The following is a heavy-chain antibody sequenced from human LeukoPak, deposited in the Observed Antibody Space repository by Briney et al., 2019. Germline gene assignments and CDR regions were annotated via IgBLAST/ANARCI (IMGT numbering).Heavy chain of an antibody. CDR1: GGSISSYY. J-gene: IGHJ4*02. CDR2: IYYSGST. V-gene: IGHV4-59*08. CDR3: ARYYCGGDCYSGYFDY. Sequence: SETLSLTCTVSGGSISSYYWSWIRQPPGKGLEWIGNIYYSGSTYYSPSLKSRVTISVDTSKNQFSLKLSSVTAADTAVYYCARYYCGGDCYSGYFDYWGQGTLVTVSS. D-gene: IGHD2-21*02.